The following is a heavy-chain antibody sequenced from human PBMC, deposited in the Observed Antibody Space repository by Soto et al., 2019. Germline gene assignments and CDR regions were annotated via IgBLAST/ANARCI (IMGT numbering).Heavy chain of an antibody. CDR3: GRGGGGYSYGNYYYYYRDV. CDR1: GGSFSGYY. CDR2: INHSGST. D-gene: IGHD5-18*01. Sequence: PSETLSLTCAVYGGSFSGYYWSWIRQPPGKGLEWIGEINHSGSTNYNPSLKSRVTISVDTSKNQFSLKLSSVTAADTAVYYCGRGGGGYSYGNYYYYYRDVGGKGPRFTVSS. V-gene: IGHV4-34*01. J-gene: IGHJ6*03.